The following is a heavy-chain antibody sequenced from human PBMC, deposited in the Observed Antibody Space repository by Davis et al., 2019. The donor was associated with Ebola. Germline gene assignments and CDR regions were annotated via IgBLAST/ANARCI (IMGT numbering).Heavy chain of an antibody. D-gene: IGHD6-19*01. CDR2: IDINTGRT. V-gene: IGHV1-2*02. CDR3: ARMGAGYSSGWYGGLGAFDI. J-gene: IGHJ3*02. Sequence: ASVKVSCKTSGFTFIDWYIHWVRQAPGQGLQCVGWIDINTGRTFYAQRFQDRVTMTRDTSISTAYMELSRLRSDDTAVYYCARMGAGYSSGWYGGLGAFDIWGQGTMVTVSS. CDR1: GFTFIDWY.